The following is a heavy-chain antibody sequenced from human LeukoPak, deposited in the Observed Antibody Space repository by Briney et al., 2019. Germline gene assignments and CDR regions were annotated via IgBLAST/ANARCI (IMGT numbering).Heavy chain of an antibody. CDR3: ARGVVVTHDAFDI. V-gene: IGHV3-30-3*01. CDR2: ISYDGSNK. Sequence: GSLRLSCAASGFTFSNAWMSWVRQAPGKGLEWVAVISYDGSNKYYADSVKGRFTISRDNSKNTLYLQMNSLRAEDTAVYYCARGVVVTHDAFDIWGQGTMVTVSS. J-gene: IGHJ3*02. D-gene: IGHD2-21*02. CDR1: GFTFSNAW.